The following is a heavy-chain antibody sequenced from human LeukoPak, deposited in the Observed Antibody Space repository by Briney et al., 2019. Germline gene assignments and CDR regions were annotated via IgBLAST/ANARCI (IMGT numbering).Heavy chain of an antibody. Sequence: PSQTLSLTCTVSGRSNTRRDYFWRWVRQPPGKGLEWIAYIYYSGKIYSNLSLKSRVPMSIHPSKQLFSLKLCSVTAADTALYYCARGSESQSYYYMDVWGKGTTVTVSS. CDR3: ARGSESQSYYYMDV. CDR1: GRSNTRRDYF. V-gene: IGHV4-30-4*01. J-gene: IGHJ6*03. D-gene: IGHD2-15*01. CDR2: IYYSGKI.